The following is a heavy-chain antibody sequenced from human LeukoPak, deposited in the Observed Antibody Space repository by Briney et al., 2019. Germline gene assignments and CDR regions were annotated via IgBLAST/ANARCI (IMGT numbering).Heavy chain of an antibody. D-gene: IGHD5-18*01. CDR2: IYYSGST. J-gene: IGHJ4*02. V-gene: IGHV4-59*01. CDR1: GGSISSYY. Sequence: SETLSLTCTVSGGSISSYYWSWIRQPPGKGLEWIGYIYYSGSTNYNPSLKSRVTISVDTSKNQFSLKLSSVTAADTAVYYCARASAAMVSSGLDYWGQGTLVTVSS. CDR3: ARASAAMVSSGLDY.